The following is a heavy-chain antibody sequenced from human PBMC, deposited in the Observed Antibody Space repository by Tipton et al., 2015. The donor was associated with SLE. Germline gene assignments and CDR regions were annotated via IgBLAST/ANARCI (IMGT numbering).Heavy chain of an antibody. Sequence: SLRLSCAASGFTFSGYVMHWVRQAPGKGLEWVAVISYDGSNKYYADSVKGRFTISRDNSKNTLYLQMNSLRAEDTAVYYCARGEPLWYEAFDYWGQGTLVTVSS. V-gene: IGHV3-30*04. J-gene: IGHJ4*02. CDR2: ISYDGSNK. CDR1: GFTFSGYV. CDR3: ARGEPLWYEAFDY. D-gene: IGHD5-18*01.